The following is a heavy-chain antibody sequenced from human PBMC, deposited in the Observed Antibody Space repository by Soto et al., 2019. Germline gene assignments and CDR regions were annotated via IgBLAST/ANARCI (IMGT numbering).Heavy chain of an antibody. CDR3: ARGWDANS. Sequence: XXPLSLPVEVSGYTISTGGYPWAWIRQPPGKRLEWIGFIYNSVITNYSPSLKSRVSISADTSRNQFSLKMSSVTAADTAVYYCARGWDANSWGQGALVTVSS. CDR1: GYTISTGGYP. J-gene: IGHJ4*02. V-gene: IGHV4-61*08. CDR2: IYNSVIT. D-gene: IGHD6-19*01.